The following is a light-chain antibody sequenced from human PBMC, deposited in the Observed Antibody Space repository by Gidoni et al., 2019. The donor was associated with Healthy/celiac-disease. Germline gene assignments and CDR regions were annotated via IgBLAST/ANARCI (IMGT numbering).Light chain of an antibody. V-gene: IGKV3-20*01. CDR1: QSVSSSY. CDR3: QQYASSPRT. J-gene: IGKJ4*01. Sequence: EIVLTQSPGTLSLSPGERATLSCRASQSVSSSYLAWYQQNPGHAPRLRIYGASSRATGIPDRFSGSGSGTDFTLTIRRLESEDFAVYYCQQYASSPRTFGGGTKVEIK. CDR2: GAS.